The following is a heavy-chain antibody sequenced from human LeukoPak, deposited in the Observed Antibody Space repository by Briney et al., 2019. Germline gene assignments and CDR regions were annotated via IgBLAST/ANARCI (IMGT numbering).Heavy chain of an antibody. J-gene: IGHJ4*02. CDR1: GVTFDDYG. D-gene: IGHD3-22*01. Sequence: PGGSLRLSCAACGVTFDDYGMSWVRQAPGKGLEWVSGINWNGGSTGYADSVKGRFTISRDNAKNSLYLQMNSLRAEDTALYYCARDYYDSSGYYYFDYWGQGTLVTVSS. V-gene: IGHV3-20*04. CDR3: ARDYYDSSGYYYFDY. CDR2: INWNGGST.